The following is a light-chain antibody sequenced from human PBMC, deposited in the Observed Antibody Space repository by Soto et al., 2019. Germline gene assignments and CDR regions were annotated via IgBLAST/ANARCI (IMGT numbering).Light chain of an antibody. CDR3: QLLT. J-gene: IGKJ4*01. V-gene: IGKV3-20*01. CDR2: GAS. Sequence: EIVLTQSPGTLSLSPGERATLSCRASQSISSGFLAWYQQKPGQAPRLLIHGASSRATGIPDRFSGSGSGTDFTLTISSLETEDFAVYYCQLLTFGGGTKVEIK. CDR1: QSISSGF.